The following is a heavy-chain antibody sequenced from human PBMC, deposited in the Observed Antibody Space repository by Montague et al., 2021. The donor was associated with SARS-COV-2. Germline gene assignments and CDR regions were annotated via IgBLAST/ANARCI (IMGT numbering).Heavy chain of an antibody. Sequence: TLSLTCTVSIGSISSCSYYWSWIRQPAGKGLEWIGRIYTSGSTNYHPSLMSRVTISLDPSKNQFSLKLSSVTAADTAVYYCARDGYSSVWHGVHWFDPWGQGTLVTVSS. D-gene: IGHD6-25*01. CDR1: IGSISSCSYY. V-gene: IGHV4-61*02. J-gene: IGHJ5*02. CDR2: IYTSGST. CDR3: ARDGYSSVWHGVHWFDP.